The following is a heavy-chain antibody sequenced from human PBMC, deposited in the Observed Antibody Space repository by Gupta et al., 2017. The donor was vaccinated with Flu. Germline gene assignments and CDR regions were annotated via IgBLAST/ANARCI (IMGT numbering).Heavy chain of an antibody. V-gene: IGHV3-21*01. D-gene: IGHD3-10*01. J-gene: IGHJ4*02. CDR2: ISSSSSDI. CDR3: ARGRTMVRGVIDLDY. CDR1: GFTFSSYS. Sequence: EVQLVESGGGLVKPGGSLRLSCAASGFTFSSYSMNWVRQAPGKGLEWVSSISSSSSDISYADSVKGRFTISRDNAKNSLYLQMNSLRAEDTAVYYCARGRTMVRGVIDLDYWGQGTLVTVAS.